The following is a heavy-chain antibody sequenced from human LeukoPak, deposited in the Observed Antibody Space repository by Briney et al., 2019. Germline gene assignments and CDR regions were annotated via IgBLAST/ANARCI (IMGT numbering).Heavy chain of an antibody. V-gene: IGHV4-59*01. CDR1: GGSISSYY. Sequence: RTSETLSLTCTVSGGSISSYYWSWIRQPPGKGLEWIGYIYYSGSTNYNPSLKSRVTISVDTSKNQFSLKLSSVTAADTAVYYCARGSSTSGWFDPWGQGTLVTVSS. D-gene: IGHD2-2*01. CDR2: IYYSGST. J-gene: IGHJ5*02. CDR3: ARGSSTSGWFDP.